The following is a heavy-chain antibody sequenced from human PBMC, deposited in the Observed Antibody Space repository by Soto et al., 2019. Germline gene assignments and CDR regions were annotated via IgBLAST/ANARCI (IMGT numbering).Heavy chain of an antibody. Sequence: PGGSLRLSCAASGFTFSSYAMSWVRQAPGKGLEWVSAISGSGGSTYYADSVKGRFTISRDNSKNTLYLQMNSLRAEDTAVYYCAKATERFLEWLSLDYWGQGTLVTVSS. D-gene: IGHD3-3*01. CDR2: ISGSGGST. CDR1: GFTFSSYA. CDR3: AKATERFLEWLSLDY. J-gene: IGHJ4*02. V-gene: IGHV3-23*01.